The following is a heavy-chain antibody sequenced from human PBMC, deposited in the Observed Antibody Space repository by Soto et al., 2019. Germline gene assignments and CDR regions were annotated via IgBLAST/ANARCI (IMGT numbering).Heavy chain of an antibody. CDR1: GYTFANYW. J-gene: IGHJ4*02. CDR2: IYPGDSDT. D-gene: IGHD6-6*01. V-gene: IGHV5-51*01. Sequence: GESLKISCEGSGYTFANYWVGWVRQMPGKGLEWMGIIYPGDSDTRYSPSFQGQVTISADKSINAAYLQWNSLKASDTAVYFCAGSEYSTSSGLDFWGQGTLVTVSS. CDR3: AGSEYSTSSGLDF.